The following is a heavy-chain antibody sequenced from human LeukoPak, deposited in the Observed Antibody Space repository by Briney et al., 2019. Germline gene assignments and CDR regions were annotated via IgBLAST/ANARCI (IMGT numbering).Heavy chain of an antibody. D-gene: IGHD3-10*01. CDR2: SSSSGSTI. J-gene: IGHJ4*02. CDR1: GFTFNDYY. Sequence: PGGSLRLSCAASGFTFNDYYMSWIRQAPGKGLEWVSYSSSSGSTIYYADSVKGRFTISRDNAKNSLYLQMNSLRAEDTAVYYCVRVDYYGSGSYTNFDYWGQGTLVTVSS. CDR3: VRVDYYGSGSYTNFDY. V-gene: IGHV3-11*01.